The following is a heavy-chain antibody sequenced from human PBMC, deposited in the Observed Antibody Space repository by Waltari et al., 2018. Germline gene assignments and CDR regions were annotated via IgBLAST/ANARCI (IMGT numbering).Heavy chain of an antibody. CDR1: GFSFHSYA. D-gene: IGHD1-1*01. CDR3: AKEYGIVGTYDY. V-gene: IGHV3-23*04. Sequence: EVQLVESGGGLVQPGGSLKLSCRGSGFSFHSYALAWVRQAPGKGLGWVLSIVGSGSQSNYGDSGKGRFVISRDNSKNMIYLQMSSLRPEDTAVYYCAKEYGIVGTYDYWGQGTLVTVSS. CDR2: IVGSGSQS. J-gene: IGHJ4*02.